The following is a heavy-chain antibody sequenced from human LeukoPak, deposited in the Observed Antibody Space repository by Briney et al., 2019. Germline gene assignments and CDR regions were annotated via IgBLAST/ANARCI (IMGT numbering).Heavy chain of an antibody. J-gene: IGHJ4*02. V-gene: IGHV3-11*06. CDR1: GFTFSDYY. D-gene: IGHD6-25*01. Sequence: GGSLRLSCAASGFTFSDYYMSWIRQAPGKGLEWVSYISSSSSYTNYADSVKGRFTISRDNAKNSLYLQMNSLRAEDTAVYYCARGSPSGQIDYWGQGTLVTVSS. CDR3: ARGSPSGQIDY. CDR2: ISSSSSYT.